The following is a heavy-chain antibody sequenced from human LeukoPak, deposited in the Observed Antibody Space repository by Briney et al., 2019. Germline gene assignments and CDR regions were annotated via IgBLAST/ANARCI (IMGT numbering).Heavy chain of an antibody. V-gene: IGHV4-59*01. CDR1: GGSISSYY. CDR3: ARAAYCGGDCYYYFDY. J-gene: IGHJ4*02. CDR2: IYYSGST. Sequence: SETLSLTCTVSGGSISSYYWSWIRQPPGKGLEWIGYIYYSGSTNYNPSLKSRVTMSVDTSKNQFSLKLSSVTAADTAVYFCARAAYCGGDCYYYFDYWGQGTLVTVSS. D-gene: IGHD2-21*02.